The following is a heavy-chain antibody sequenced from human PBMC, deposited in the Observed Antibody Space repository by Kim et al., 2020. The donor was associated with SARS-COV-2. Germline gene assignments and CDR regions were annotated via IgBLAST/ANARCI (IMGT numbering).Heavy chain of an antibody. CDR3: AKEAYYDILTGYYIVY. Sequence: SVKGRFTISRDNSKNTLYLQRNSLRAEDTAVYYCAKEAYYDILTGYYIVYWGQGTLVTVSS. V-gene: IGHV3-23*01. J-gene: IGHJ4*02. D-gene: IGHD3-9*01.